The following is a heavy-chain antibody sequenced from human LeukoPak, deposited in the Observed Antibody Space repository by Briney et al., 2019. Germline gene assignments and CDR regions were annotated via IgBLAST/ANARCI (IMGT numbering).Heavy chain of an antibody. V-gene: IGHV3-30*02. CDR2: IRYDGSEK. J-gene: IGHJ4*02. Sequence: GGSLRLSCAAFGFTFSNYGMHWVRQAPGKGLEWVAFIRYDGSEKYYADSVKGRFTISRDSSMNTLFLQMNSLRADDTAFYFCATSTTPGWGQGTLVTVSS. CDR1: GFTFSNYG. D-gene: IGHD1-1*01. CDR3: ATSTTPG.